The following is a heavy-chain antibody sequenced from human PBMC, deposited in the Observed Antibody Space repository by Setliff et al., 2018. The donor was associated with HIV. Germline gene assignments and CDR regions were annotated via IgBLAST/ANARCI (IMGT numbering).Heavy chain of an antibody. CDR1: GASIPSSSHY. CDR2: IFSSGST. J-gene: IGHJ4*02. D-gene: IGHD5-12*01. Sequence: SETLSLTCTVSGASIPSSSHYWGWIRQPPGKGLQWIGTIFSSGSTYYDPSLKSRVTISIDSTKNQISLKLNFVTAADTAVYYCARHVDIVAPFDFWGQGTLVTFSS. CDR3: ARHVDIVAPFDF. V-gene: IGHV4-39*01.